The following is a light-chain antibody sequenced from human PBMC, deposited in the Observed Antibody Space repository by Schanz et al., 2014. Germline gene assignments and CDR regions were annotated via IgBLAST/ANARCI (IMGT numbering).Light chain of an antibody. V-gene: IGLV2-14*01. CDR2: EGT. CDR3: SSYTSSSTWV. J-gene: IGLJ3*02. CDR1: SSDVGGYNF. Sequence: QSALTQPASVSGSPGQSITISCTGTSSDVGGYNFVSWYQQHPGKAPKLMIYEGTKRPSGVSNRFSASKSGYTASLTISGLQAEDEADYYCSSYTSSSTWVFGGGTKLTVL.